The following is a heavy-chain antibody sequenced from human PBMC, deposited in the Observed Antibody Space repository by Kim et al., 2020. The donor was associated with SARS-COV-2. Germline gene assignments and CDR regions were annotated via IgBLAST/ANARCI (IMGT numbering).Heavy chain of an antibody. J-gene: IGHJ6*02. V-gene: IGHV3-53*01. CDR2: IYSGRGTT. D-gene: IGHD2-8*02. CDR3: ARASGTGYYYVLDV. Sequence: GGSLRLSCAASGLTVSANYLTWVRQAPGKGPEWVSIIYSGRGTTYYADSVKGRFTISRDDSNNTLYLQMNSLGADDTAVYYCARASGTGYYYVLDVWGQGTTVTVSS. CDR1: GLTVSANY.